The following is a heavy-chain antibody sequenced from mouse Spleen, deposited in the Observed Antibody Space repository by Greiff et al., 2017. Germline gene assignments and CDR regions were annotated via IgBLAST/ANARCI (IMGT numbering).Heavy chain of an antibody. CDR1: GFTFSSYG. D-gene: IGHD2-4*01. V-gene: IGHV5-6*01. J-gene: IGHJ3*01. CDR3: ARPVYYDYEGFAY. Sequence: EVKLLESGGDLVKPGGSLKLSCAASGFTFSSYGMSWVRQTPDKRLEWVATISSGGSYTYYPDSVKGRFTISRDNAKNTLYLQMSSLKSEDTAMYYCARPVYYDYEGFAYWGQGTLVTVSA. CDR2: ISSGGSYT.